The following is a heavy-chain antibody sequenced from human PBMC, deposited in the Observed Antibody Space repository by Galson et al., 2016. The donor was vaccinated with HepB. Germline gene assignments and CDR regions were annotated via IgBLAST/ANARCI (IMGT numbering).Heavy chain of an antibody. J-gene: IGHJ5*02. CDR3: HGAGGFSS. CDR2: INSDDSTT. D-gene: IGHD5-12*01. V-gene: IGHV3-74*01. CDR1: GFTRSRYW. Sequence: SLRLSCAGSGFTRSRYWMHWVRQAPGKGLVWVSRINSDDSTTSYADSVKGRFTISRDYAKNTLYLQMHSLRAEDTAVYYGHGAGGFSSWGQGTLVTVSS.